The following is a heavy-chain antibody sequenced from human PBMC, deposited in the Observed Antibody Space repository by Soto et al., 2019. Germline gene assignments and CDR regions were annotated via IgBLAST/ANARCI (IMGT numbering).Heavy chain of an antibody. CDR1: GFTFSSYA. Sequence: PGGSLRLSCAASGFTFSSYAMSWVRQAPGKGLEWVSAISGSGGSTYYADSVKGRFTISRDNSKNTLYLQMNSLRAEDTAVYYCAKDWYYYDSSGYYISPDYWGQGTLVTVS. V-gene: IGHV3-23*01. CDR2: ISGSGGST. D-gene: IGHD3-22*01. J-gene: IGHJ4*02. CDR3: AKDWYYYDSSGYYISPDY.